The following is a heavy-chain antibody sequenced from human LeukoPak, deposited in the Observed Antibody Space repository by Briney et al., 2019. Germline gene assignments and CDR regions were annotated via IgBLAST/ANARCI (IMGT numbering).Heavy chain of an antibody. Sequence: PSETVSLTCTVSGGSISNNYWGCLRQPPGRRVEQIGYIFHSGRTHYNRHIKNRVTISADTSKHQFHLKLNSVTAADTAVYYCARDSALSGSYDHWGPGPLVSVS. CDR2: IFHSGRT. J-gene: IGHJ5*02. CDR1: GGSISNNY. CDR3: ARDSALSGSYDH. V-gene: IGHV4-59*01. D-gene: IGHD1-26*01.